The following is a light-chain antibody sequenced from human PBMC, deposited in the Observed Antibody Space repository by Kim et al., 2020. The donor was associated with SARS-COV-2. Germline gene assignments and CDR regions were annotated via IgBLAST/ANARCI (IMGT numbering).Light chain of an antibody. V-gene: IGKV3-15*01. Sequence: VSQGERATLSCRASQSVSTNLAWYQQRPGQAPRLLIYGASTRATGIPARFSGSGSGTEFTLTIRSLQSEDLAVYYCQQYNNWPPYIFGQGTKLEI. J-gene: IGKJ2*01. CDR1: QSVSTN. CDR2: GAS. CDR3: QQYNNWPPYI.